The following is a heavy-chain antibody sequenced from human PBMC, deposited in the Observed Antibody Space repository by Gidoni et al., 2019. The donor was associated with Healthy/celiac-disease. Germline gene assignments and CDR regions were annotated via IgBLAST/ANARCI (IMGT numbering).Heavy chain of an antibody. CDR3: AREGALEGLNYYYYYGMDV. CDR2: ISSSSSTI. CDR1: GFTFCSYS. D-gene: IGHD1-1*01. Sequence: EVQLVESGGGLVQPGGSLSLSCAASGFTFCSYSMNWVRQAPGKGLEWVSYISSSSSTIYYADSVKGRFTISRDNAKNSLYLQMNSLRAEDTAVYYCAREGALEGLNYYYYYGMDVWGQGTTVTVSS. J-gene: IGHJ6*02. V-gene: IGHV3-48*01.